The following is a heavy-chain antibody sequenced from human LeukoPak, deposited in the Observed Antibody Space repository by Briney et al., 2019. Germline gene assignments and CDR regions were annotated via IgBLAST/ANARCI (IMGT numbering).Heavy chain of an antibody. CDR2: IYSGGST. D-gene: IGHD6-13*01. Sequence: GGSLRLSCAASGFTVSSNYMSWDRQAPGKGLECVSVIYSGGSTYYADSVKGRFTISRDNSKNTLYLQMNSLRAEDTAVYYCAREHPPAIAAVTWGQGTLVTVSS. J-gene: IGHJ5*02. V-gene: IGHV3-53*01. CDR1: GFTVSSNY. CDR3: AREHPPAIAAVT.